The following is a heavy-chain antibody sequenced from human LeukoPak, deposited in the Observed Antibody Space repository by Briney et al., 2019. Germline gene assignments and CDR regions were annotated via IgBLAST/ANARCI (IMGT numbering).Heavy chain of an antibody. D-gene: IGHD6-19*01. CDR3: AGSIAVAGTHAFDI. V-gene: IGHV1-18*01. CDR2: ISAYNGSR. J-gene: IGHJ3*02. Sequence: GASVKVSCKASGYTFTSYGISWVRQAPGQGLEWMGWISAYNGSRNYAQKLQGRVTMTTGTSPSTAYMELRSLRSDDTAVYYCAGSIAVAGTHAFDIWGQGTMVTVSS. CDR1: GYTFTSYG.